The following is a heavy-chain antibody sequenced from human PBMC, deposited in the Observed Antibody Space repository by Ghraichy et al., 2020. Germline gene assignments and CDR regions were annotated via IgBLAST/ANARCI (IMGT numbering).Heavy chain of an antibody. CDR2: INQDGSEK. CDR3: ARQPHFVDY. CDR1: GFNFSSYW. V-gene: IGHV3-7*01. D-gene: IGHD2/OR15-2a*01. Sequence: SLRLSCAASGFNFSSYWMSWVLQAPGKGLEWMANINQDGSEKYYVDSVKGRFTISRDNAKNSLFLQMNSLRAEDTAVYFCARQPHFVDYWGQGTLVTVSS. J-gene: IGHJ4*02.